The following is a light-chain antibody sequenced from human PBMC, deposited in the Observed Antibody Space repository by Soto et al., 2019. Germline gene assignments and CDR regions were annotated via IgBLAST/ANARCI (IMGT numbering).Light chain of an antibody. CDR1: QSIRGY. Sequence: DIQMTQSPSSLPASLGDRVTVTCRASQSIRGYLNWYQHKPGTDPKLLIFAASRLQTGVPLRFSGSGSGTNFNLTISNLNPEDCATYAGQQTYRLTLTFGEGTRLEIK. V-gene: IGKV1-39*01. CDR3: QQTYRLTLT. CDR2: AAS. J-gene: IGKJ5*01.